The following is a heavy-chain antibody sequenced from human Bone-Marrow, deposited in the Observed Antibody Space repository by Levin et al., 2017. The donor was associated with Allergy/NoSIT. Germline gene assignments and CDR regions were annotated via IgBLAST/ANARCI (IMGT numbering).Heavy chain of an antibody. J-gene: IGHJ2*01. CDR1: GFSVSGNY. D-gene: IGHD6-19*01. CDR2: IYSGGDT. V-gene: IGHV3-53*01. CDR3: AKCSGWYGKGYFDL. Sequence: PSETLSLTCAASGFSVSGNYMSWVRQAPGKGLEWVSVIYSGGDTKYTESVKGRFSISRDTSKNTLYLQMNSLRVEDTAVYYCAKCSGWYGKGYFDLWGRGTLVTVSS.